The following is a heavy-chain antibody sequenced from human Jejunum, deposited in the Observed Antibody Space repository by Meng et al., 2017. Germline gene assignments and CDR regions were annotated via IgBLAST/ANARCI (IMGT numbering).Heavy chain of an antibody. J-gene: IGHJ4*02. CDR3: ATDVYGDGLAYLDY. D-gene: IGHD4-17*01. Sequence: HAPLRGLGRGRVRPPETLSLTWPIPGGSCSGRSFYWTWIRQPPGKGLEWIGYVFDSGSTKYNPSLSSRVTISADTSKNQFSLELSSVTAADTAVYYCATDVYGDGLAYLDYWGQGSLVTVSS. CDR2: VFDSGST. CDR1: GGSCSGRSFY. V-gene: IGHV4-61*01.